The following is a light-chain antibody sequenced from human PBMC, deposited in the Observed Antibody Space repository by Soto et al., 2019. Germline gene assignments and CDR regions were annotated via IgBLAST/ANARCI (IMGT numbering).Light chain of an antibody. Sequence: EIVLTQSPGTLSLSTGERATLSCRASQSVSSSCLAWYQQKPGQAPRLLIYGASSRATGIPDRFSGSGSGTDFTLTISRLEPEDVAVHYCQQYGSSPLTFGGGTKVEIK. CDR2: GAS. V-gene: IGKV3-20*01. CDR3: QQYGSSPLT. J-gene: IGKJ4*01. CDR1: QSVSSSC.